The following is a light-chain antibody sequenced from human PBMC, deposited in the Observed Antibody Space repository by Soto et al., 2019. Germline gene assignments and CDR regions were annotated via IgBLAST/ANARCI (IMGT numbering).Light chain of an antibody. CDR3: QQYYSTPFT. V-gene: IGKV4-1*01. CDR1: QSVLYSSNNKNY. Sequence: DIVMTQSPDSLAVSLGERATINCKSSQSVLYSSNNKNYLAWYQQKPGQPPKLLIYWASTRESGVTARFSGSGSGTDFTLTISSLQAEYVAVYYCQQYYSTPFTFGPGTKVDIK. CDR2: WAS. J-gene: IGKJ3*01.